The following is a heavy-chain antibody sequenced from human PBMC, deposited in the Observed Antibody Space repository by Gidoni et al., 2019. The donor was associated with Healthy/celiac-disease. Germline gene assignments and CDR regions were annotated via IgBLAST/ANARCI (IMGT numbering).Heavy chain of an antibody. CDR1: AFTFSSYS. CDR3: ARGPRFGDHYFDY. CDR2: ISSSSSYI. Sequence: EVQLVESGGGLVKPGGSLRLSCAASAFTFSSYSMNWVRQAPGKGLEWVSSISSSSSYIYYADSVKGRFTISRDNAKNSLYLQMNSLRAEDTAVYYCARGPRFGDHYFDYWGQGTLVTVSS. V-gene: IGHV3-21*01. J-gene: IGHJ4*02. D-gene: IGHD3-10*01.